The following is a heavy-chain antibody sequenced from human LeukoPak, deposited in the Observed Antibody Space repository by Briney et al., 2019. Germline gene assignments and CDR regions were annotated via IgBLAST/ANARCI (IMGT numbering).Heavy chain of an antibody. V-gene: IGHV3-33*01. CDR1: GFTFSSYG. CDR3: ARDKRDSSSFEFGFDY. Sequence: SGGSLRLSCAASGFTFSSYGMHWVRQAPGKGLEWVAVIWYDGSNKYYADSVKGRFTISRDNSKNTLYLQMNSLRAEDTAVYYCARDKRDSSSFEFGFDYWGQGTLVTVSS. D-gene: IGHD6-13*01. J-gene: IGHJ4*02. CDR2: IWYDGSNK.